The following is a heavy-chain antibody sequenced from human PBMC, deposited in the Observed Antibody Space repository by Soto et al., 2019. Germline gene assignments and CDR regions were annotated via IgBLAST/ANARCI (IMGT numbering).Heavy chain of an antibody. D-gene: IGHD3-22*01. J-gene: IGHJ4*02. V-gene: IGHV3-30*18. CDR3: AKERAYDSSGYDY. CDR2: ISYDGSNK. Sequence: GGSLRLSCAASGFTFSSYGMHWVRQAPGKGLEWVAVISYDGSNKYYADSVKGRFTISRDNSKNTLYLQMNSLRAEDTAVHYCAKERAYDSSGYDYWGQGTLVTVSS. CDR1: GFTFSSYG.